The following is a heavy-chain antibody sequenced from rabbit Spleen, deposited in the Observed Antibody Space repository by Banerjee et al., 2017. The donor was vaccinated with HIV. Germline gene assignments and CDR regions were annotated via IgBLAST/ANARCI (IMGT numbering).Heavy chain of an antibody. Sequence: QEQLVESGGGLVQPGASLTLTCTASGFSFSSGYYMCWVRQAPGKGLEWIACIYPNTYATYYASWAKGRFTISKTSSTTVTLQMTSLTAADTATYFCARDADYGSPDYNLWGPGTLVTVS. D-gene: IGHD5-1*01. CDR3: ARDADYGSPDYNL. V-gene: IGHV1S45*01. CDR2: IYPNTYAT. J-gene: IGHJ4*01. CDR1: GFSFSSGYY.